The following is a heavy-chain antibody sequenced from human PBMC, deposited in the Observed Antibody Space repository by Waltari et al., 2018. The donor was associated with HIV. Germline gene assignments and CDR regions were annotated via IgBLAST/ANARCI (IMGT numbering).Heavy chain of an antibody. CDR3: ARVGSGYDEYYFDY. J-gene: IGHJ4*02. Sequence: QVQLQESGPGLVKPSETLSLTCAVSGYSISSGYYWGWIRQPPGKGLEWIGSIYHSGSTYYNPSLKSRVTRSVDTSKNQFSLKLSSVTAADTAVYYCARVGSGYDEYYFDYWGQGTLVTVSS. V-gene: IGHV4-38-2*01. CDR1: GYSISSGYY. D-gene: IGHD5-12*01. CDR2: IYHSGST.